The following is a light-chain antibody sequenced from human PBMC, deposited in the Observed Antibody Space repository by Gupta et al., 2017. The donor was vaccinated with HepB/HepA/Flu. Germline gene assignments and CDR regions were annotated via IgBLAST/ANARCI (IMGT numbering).Light chain of an antibody. Sequence: SHVLTKPPSVSEAPGKPASITCGGNNIGSKSVHWYQQKPDQAPAVVVYNDNDRPSGIPERFSGSNAGNTATLTISRVEAGDEADYYCQVWDTNSDHLVVFGGGTKLTVL. CDR3: QVWDTNSDHLVV. J-gene: IGLJ2*01. CDR2: NDN. V-gene: IGLV3-21*03. CDR1: NIGSKS.